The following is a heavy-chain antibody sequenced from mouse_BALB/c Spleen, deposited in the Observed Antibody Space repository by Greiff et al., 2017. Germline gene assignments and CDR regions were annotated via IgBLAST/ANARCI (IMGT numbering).Heavy chain of an antibody. CDR1: GYTFTSYV. V-gene: IGHV1-14*01. J-gene: IGHJ4*01. CDR2: INPYNDGT. D-gene: IGHD1-1*01. Sequence: SGPELVKPGASVKMSCKASGYTFTSYVMHWVKQKPGQGLEWIGYINPYNDGTKYNEKFKGKATLTSDKSSSTAYMELSSLTSEDSAVYYCARSITTVVAYYYAMDYWGQGTSVTVSS. CDR3: ARSITTVVAYYYAMDY.